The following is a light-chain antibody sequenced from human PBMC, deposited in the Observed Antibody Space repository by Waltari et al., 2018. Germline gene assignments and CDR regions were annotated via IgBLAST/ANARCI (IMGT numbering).Light chain of an antibody. Sequence: SVLTQPPSASGTPGQRVTISCSGNTANLGSITVNWYQQLPGTAPKLLIYSNNQRPSGVPDRFSGSKSGTSASLAISGLQSEDEADYYCAAWDDSLNGWVFGGGTKLTVL. CDR3: AAWDDSLNGWV. CDR2: SNN. V-gene: IGLV1-44*01. CDR1: TANLGSIT. J-gene: IGLJ3*02.